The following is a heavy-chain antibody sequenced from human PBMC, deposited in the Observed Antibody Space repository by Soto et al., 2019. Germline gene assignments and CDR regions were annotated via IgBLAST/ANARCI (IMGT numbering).Heavy chain of an antibody. Sequence: ASVKVSCKASGYTFTSYAMHWVRQAPGQRLEWMGWINAYNGNTKYAQKFQGRVTMTTDTSTSTAYMELRSLRSDDTAVYYCARGVESSSWYFDYWGQGTLVTVSS. CDR3: ARGVESSSWYFDY. J-gene: IGHJ4*02. CDR1: GYTFTSYA. D-gene: IGHD6-13*01. V-gene: IGHV1-3*01. CDR2: INAYNGNT.